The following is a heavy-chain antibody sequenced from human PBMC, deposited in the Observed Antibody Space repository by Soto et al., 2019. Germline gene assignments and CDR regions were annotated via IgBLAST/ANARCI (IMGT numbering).Heavy chain of an antibody. J-gene: IGHJ5*01. CDR2: IYYSGNT. CDR1: ARAVSGVHTY. D-gene: IGHD6-19*01. Sequence: SDTFSLTCTVAARAVSGVHTYWTWIRQPPGKGLEWIGYIYYSGNTDYNPSLKGRVTVALDTSKNQFSLHLSSVTAADTDVYYCARRLAPNSWGHGNLVTGSS. V-gene: IGHV4-61*01. CDR3: ARRLAPNS.